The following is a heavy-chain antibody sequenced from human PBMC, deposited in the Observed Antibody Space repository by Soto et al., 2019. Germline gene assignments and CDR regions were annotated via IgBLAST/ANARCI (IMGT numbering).Heavy chain of an antibody. CDR3: ARDFVHGDHPEYFQH. CDR2: IYSGGST. J-gene: IGHJ1*01. D-gene: IGHD4-17*01. CDR1: GFTVSSNY. V-gene: IGHV3-66*01. Sequence: EVQLVESGGGLVQPGGSLRLSCAASGFTVSSNYMSWVRQAPGKGLEWVSVIYSGGSTYYADSVKGRFTISRDNSKNTLYLQMNSLRAGDTAVYYCARDFVHGDHPEYFQHWGQGTLVTVSS.